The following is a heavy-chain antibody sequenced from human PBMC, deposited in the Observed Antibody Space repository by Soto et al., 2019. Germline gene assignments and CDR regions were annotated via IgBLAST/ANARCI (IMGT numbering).Heavy chain of an antibody. Sequence: PSETLSLTCAVYGGSFSGYDCTWIRQPPGKGLEWIGEINPSGSTNYNPPLKSRVTISVDTSTHQLSLKLSSVTAADTAAYSCASLLGYCRGGSCYGMDVWGQGTTVTVS. CDR2: INPSGST. J-gene: IGHJ6*02. D-gene: IGHD2-15*01. CDR3: ASLLGYCRGGSCYGMDV. CDR1: GGSFSGYD. V-gene: IGHV4-34*01.